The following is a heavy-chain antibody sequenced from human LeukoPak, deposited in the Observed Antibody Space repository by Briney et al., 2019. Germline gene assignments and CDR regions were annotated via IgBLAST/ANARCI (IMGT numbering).Heavy chain of an antibody. V-gene: IGHV5-51*01. CDR3: ARPAPYSSSWYGAFDI. CDR2: ISPADSDT. D-gene: IGHD6-13*01. Sequence: GESLKISFKGSGYSFTSYWIGWVRQMPRKGLEWMGIISPADSDTRYSPSFQGQVTISADKSISTAYLQWSSLKASDTAMYYCARPAPYSSSWYGAFDIWGQGTMVTVSS. J-gene: IGHJ3*02. CDR1: GYSFTSYW.